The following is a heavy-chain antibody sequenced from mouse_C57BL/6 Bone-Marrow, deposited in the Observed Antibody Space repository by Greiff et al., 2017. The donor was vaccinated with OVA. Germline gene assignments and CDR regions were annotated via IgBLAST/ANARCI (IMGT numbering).Heavy chain of an antibody. CDR1: GFNIKDDY. CDR3: TKGLRCYFDY. D-gene: IGHD2-4*01. Sequence: EVQLVESGAELVRPGASVKLSCTASGFNIKDDYMHWVKQRPEQGLEWIGWIDPENGDTEYASKFQGKATITADTSSNTAYLQLSSLTSEDTAVYYCTKGLRCYFDYWGQGTTLTVSS. J-gene: IGHJ2*01. V-gene: IGHV14-4*01. CDR2: IDPENGDT.